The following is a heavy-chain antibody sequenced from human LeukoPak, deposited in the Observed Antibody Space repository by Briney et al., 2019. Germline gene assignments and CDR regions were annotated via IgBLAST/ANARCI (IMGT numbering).Heavy chain of an antibody. CDR1: GFTFSSYA. V-gene: IGHV3-23*01. D-gene: IGHD3-10*01. CDR2: ISGSGGST. Sequence: GGSLRLSCAASGFTFSSYAMSWVRQAPGKGLEWVSAISGSGGSTYYADSVKGRFTISRDNSKNTLYLQMNSLRAEDTAVYYCAKDPKSYYGSGGYPYCFDYWGQGTLVTVSS. CDR3: AKDPKSYYGSGGYPYCFDY. J-gene: IGHJ4*02.